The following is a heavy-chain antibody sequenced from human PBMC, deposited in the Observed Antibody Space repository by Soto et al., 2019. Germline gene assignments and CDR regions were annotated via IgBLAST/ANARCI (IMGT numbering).Heavy chain of an antibody. V-gene: IGHV3-23*01. CDR2: ISGSGGST. Sequence: HPGGSLRLSCAASGFTFSSYAMSWVRQAPGKGLEWVSAISGSGGSTYYADSVKGRFTISRDNSKNTLYLQMNSLRAEDTAVYYCAKDRNPSSGYDYGGQGTLVTVSS. D-gene: IGHD6-19*01. J-gene: IGHJ4*02. CDR1: GFTFSSYA. CDR3: AKDRNPSSGYDY.